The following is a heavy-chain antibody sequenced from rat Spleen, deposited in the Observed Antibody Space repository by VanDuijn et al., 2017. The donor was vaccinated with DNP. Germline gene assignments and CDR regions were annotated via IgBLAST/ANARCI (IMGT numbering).Heavy chain of an antibody. J-gene: IGHJ2*01. Sequence: EVQLQESGPGLVKPSQSLSLTCSVTDYSITSNFWGWIRKFPGSKMEWMGYISYSGGTRYNPSLKSRISITRDTSKNQFFLQLNSVTTEDTATYYCARWSRYFDYWGQGVMVTVSS. CDR2: ISYSGGT. CDR3: ARWSRYFDY. V-gene: IGHV3-1*01. CDR1: DYSITSNF.